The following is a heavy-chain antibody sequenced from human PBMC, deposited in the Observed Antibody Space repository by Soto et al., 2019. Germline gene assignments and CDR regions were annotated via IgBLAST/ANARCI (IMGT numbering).Heavy chain of an antibody. CDR2: IWPDGSNR. V-gene: IGHV3-33*01. CDR3: ARAAWYYYGMDV. Sequence: PGGSLRLSCAASGFIFNTYGMHWVRQAPGKGLEWVAVIWPDGSNRYYADSVSGQFTISRDNSKNTVFLQMNSLSAEDTAVYYCARAAWYYYGMDVWGQGTTVTVSS. D-gene: IGHD3-16*01. CDR1: GFIFNTYG. J-gene: IGHJ6*02.